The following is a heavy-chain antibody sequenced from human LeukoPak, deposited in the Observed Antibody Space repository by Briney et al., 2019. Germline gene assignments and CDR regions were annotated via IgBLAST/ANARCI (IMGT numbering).Heavy chain of an antibody. D-gene: IGHD2-2*01. CDR3: ASSTSKSDWFDP. CDR2: IYYSGST. V-gene: IGHV4-39*01. CDR1: GGSISSSSYY. Sequence: SEILSLTCTVSGGSISSSSYYWGWIRQPPGKGLEWIGSIYYSGSTYYNPSLKSRVTISVDTSKNQFSLKLSSVTAADTAVYYCASSTSKSDWFDPWGQGTLVTVSS. J-gene: IGHJ5*02.